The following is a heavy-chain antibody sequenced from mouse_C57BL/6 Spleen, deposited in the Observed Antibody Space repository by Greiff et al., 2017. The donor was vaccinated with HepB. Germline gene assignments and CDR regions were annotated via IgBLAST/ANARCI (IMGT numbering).Heavy chain of an antibody. CDR3: ARHGSSYGYAMDY. Sequence: VMLVESGPGLVAPSQSLSITCTVSGFSLTSYGVHWVRQPPGKGLEWLVVIWSDGSTTYNSALKSRLSISKDNSKSQVFLKMNSLQTDDTAMYYCARHGSSYGYAMDYWGQGTSVTVSS. CDR1: GFSLTSYG. J-gene: IGHJ4*01. D-gene: IGHD1-1*01. CDR2: IWSDGST. V-gene: IGHV2-6-1*01.